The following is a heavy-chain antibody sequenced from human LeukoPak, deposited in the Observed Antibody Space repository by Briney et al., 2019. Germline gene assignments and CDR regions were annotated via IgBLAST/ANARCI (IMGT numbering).Heavy chain of an antibody. CDR3: ARGYCTITSCREGHDY. Sequence: ASVKVSCKASKYTFTDYYMHWVRQAPGQGLEWMGWINPNSGGTNYAQKFQGRVTMTRDTSISTAYTELSSLRSDDTAVYYCARGYCTITSCREGHDYWGQGTLVTVSS. CDR1: KYTFTDYY. J-gene: IGHJ4*02. V-gene: IGHV1-2*02. CDR2: INPNSGGT. D-gene: IGHD2-2*01.